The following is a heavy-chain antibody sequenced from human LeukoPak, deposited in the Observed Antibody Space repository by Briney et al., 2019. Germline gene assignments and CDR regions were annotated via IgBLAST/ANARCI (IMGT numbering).Heavy chain of an antibody. J-gene: IGHJ4*02. CDR1: GGSISSGDYY. Sequence: PSETLSLTCTVSGGSISSGDYYWSWIRQPPGKGLEWIGYIYYSGSTYYNPSLKSRVTISVDTSKNQFSLKLSSVTAADTAVYYCASIDGIAAHGRGVDYWGQGTLVTVSS. CDR2: IYYSGST. CDR3: ASIDGIAAHGRGVDY. V-gene: IGHV4-30-4*01. D-gene: IGHD6-13*01.